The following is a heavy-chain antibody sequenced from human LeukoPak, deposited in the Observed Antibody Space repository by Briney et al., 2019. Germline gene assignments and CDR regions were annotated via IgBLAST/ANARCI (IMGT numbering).Heavy chain of an antibody. CDR1: GFTFSSYG. CDR2: ISSSSSYI. V-gene: IGHV3-21*01. J-gene: IGHJ5*02. CDR3: APIRLGELSLS. Sequence: GGSLRLSCAASGFTFSSYGMHWVRQAPGKGLEWVSSISSSSSYIYYADSVKGRFTISRDNAKNSLYLQMNSLRAEDTAVYYCAPIRLGELSLSWGQGTLVTVSS. D-gene: IGHD3-16*02.